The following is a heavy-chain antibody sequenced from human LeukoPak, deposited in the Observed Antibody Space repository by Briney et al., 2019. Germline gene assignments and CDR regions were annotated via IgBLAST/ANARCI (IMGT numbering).Heavy chain of an antibody. D-gene: IGHD5-12*01. V-gene: IGHV5-51*01. CDR2: IYPGDSDT. CDR3: ARHPIVATISYGMDV. Sequence: GESLKISCKGSGYSFTSYWIGWVRRMPGKGLEWMGIIYPGDSDTRYSPSFQGQVTISADKSISTAYLQWSSLKASDTAMYYCARHPIVATISYGMDVWGQGTTVTVSS. CDR1: GYSFTSYW. J-gene: IGHJ6*02.